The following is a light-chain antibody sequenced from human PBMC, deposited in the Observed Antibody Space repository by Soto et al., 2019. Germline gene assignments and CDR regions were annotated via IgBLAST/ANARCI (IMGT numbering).Light chain of an antibody. V-gene: IGKV3-20*01. J-gene: IGKJ1*01. CDR1: QSVSSN. CDR2: GAS. CDR3: QQYGSSRT. Sequence: EIVMTQSQATLSVSPGERATLSCRASQSVSSNLAWYQQKPGQAPSLLIYGASTRATGTPDRFSGSGSGTDFTLTISRLEPEDFAVYYCQQYGSSRTFGQGTKVDIK.